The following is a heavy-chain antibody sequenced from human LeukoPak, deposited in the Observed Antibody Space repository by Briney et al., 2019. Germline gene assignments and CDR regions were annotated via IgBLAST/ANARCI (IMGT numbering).Heavy chain of an antibody. CDR3: ARLRVSRGWYGGNWFDP. J-gene: IGHJ5*02. V-gene: IGHV4-34*01. D-gene: IGHD6-19*01. Sequence: SETLSLTCAVYGGSFSGYYWSWTRQPPGKGLEWLGEINHSGSTNYNPSLKSRVTISVDTSKNQFSLRLSSVTAADTAVYYCARLRVSRGWYGGNWFDPWGQGTLVTVSS. CDR2: INHSGST. CDR1: GGSFSGYY.